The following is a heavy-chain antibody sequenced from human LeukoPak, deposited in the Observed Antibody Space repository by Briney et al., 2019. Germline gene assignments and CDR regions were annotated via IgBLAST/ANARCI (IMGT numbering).Heavy chain of an antibody. D-gene: IGHD6-6*01. CDR2: ISSSSTHI. Sequence: GGSLRLSCAASGFTLSSYSMNWVRQAPGKGLEWVSYISSSSTHIYYADSVKGRFTISRDNARNSLYLQMDSLRAEDTAIYYCARSEHSSSSFDYWGQGTLVTVSS. CDR1: GFTLSSYS. V-gene: IGHV3-21*01. J-gene: IGHJ4*02. CDR3: ARSEHSSSSFDY.